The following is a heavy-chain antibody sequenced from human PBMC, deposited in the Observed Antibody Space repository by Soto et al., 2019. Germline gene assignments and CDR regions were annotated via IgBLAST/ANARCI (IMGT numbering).Heavy chain of an antibody. CDR3: GRATSIFGIVTDVYDI. V-gene: IGHV1-69*04. CDR1: GGSFSGYV. CDR2: IIPVHNIT. D-gene: IGHD3-3*01. Sequence: QVQLVQSGAEVKKPGSSVKVSCMTSGGSFSGYVFTWVRQAPGQGLEWMGRIIPVHNITNYAESLQGRVTISANTSSSRTYMELSTLRSDDTAVYFCGRATSIFGIVTDVYDIWGQGTRVIVSS. J-gene: IGHJ3*02.